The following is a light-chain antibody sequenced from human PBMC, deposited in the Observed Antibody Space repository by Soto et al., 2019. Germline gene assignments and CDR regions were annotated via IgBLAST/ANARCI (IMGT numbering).Light chain of an antibody. CDR1: QAISSW. V-gene: IGKV1-12*01. CDR3: QRANSFPLT. CDR2: SAS. J-gene: IGKJ3*01. Sequence: DIQMNQSPSFVSASVGDRVTSSCRARQAISSWLAWYQQKPGKAPSLLIYSASTLYSGVPSRFGGSGSGTDFTLPISILQPEDCAAYYCQRANSFPLTAGPATKVDIK.